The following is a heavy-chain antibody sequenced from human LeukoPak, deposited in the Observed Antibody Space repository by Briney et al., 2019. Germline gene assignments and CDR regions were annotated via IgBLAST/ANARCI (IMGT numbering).Heavy chain of an antibody. J-gene: IGHJ4*02. CDR1: GGTFSSYA. D-gene: IGHD3-16*02. CDR2: IIPILGIA. V-gene: IGHV1-69*10. CDR3: ARGGNDYVWGSYRFWDY. Sequence: GASVKVSCKASGGTFSSYAISWVRQAPGQGLEWMGGIIPILGIANYAQKFQGRVTITADKSTSTAYMELSSLRSEDTAVYYCARGGNDYVWGSYRFWDYWGQGTLVTVSS.